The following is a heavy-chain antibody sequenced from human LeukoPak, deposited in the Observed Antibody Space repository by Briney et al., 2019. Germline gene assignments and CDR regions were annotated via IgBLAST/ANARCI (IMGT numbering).Heavy chain of an antibody. CDR3: ARGLSGSYYYYYYMDV. D-gene: IGHD1-26*01. CDR2: IYTSGST. J-gene: IGHJ6*03. V-gene: IGHV4-61*02. CDR1: GGSISSGSYY. Sequence: SETLSLTCTASGGSISSGSYYWSWIRQPAGKGLEWIGRIYTSGSTNYNPSLKSRVTISVDTSKNQFSLKLSSVTAADTAVYYCARGLSGSYYYYYYMDVWGKGTTVTVSS.